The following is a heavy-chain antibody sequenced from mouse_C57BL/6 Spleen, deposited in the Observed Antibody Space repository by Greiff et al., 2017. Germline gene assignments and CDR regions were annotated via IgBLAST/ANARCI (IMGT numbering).Heavy chain of an antibody. CDR3: ARPLYGNSLDY. Sequence: VQLKESGGGLVKPGGSLKLSCAASGFTFSDYGMHWVRQAPEKGLEWVAYISSGSSTIYYADTVKGRFTISRDNAKNTLFLQMTSLRSEDTAMYYCARPLYGNSLDYWGQGTPLTVSS. V-gene: IGHV5-17*01. J-gene: IGHJ2*01. CDR1: GFTFSDYG. CDR2: ISSGSSTI. D-gene: IGHD2-1*01.